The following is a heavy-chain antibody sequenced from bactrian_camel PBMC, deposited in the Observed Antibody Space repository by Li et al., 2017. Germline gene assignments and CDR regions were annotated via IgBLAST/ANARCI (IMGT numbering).Heavy chain of an antibody. CDR1: GDIFSRLY. CDR2: VDTAGLT. D-gene: IGHD7*01. CDR3: AADSVNLQLARWYSY. Sequence: HVQLVESGGGSVQAGGSLKLACVASGDIFSRLYMAWFRQAPGKEREGVAAVDTAGLTRYTYAVQGRFTISRDNAKNTVYLQMDSLNPEDTGTYYCAADSVNLQLARWYSYWGQGTQVTVS. J-gene: IGHJ4*01. V-gene: IGHV3S53*01.